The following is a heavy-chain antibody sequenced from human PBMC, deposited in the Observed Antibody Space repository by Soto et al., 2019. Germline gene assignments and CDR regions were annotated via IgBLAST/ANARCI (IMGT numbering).Heavy chain of an antibody. D-gene: IGHD4-17*01. CDR1: GYTFTGYY. V-gene: IGHV1-2*04. J-gene: IGHJ6*02. Sequence: ASVKVSCKASGYTFTGYYMHWVRQAPGQGLEWMGWINPNSGGTNYAQKFQGWVTMTRDTSISTAYMELSRLRSDDTAVYYCARDRINDYGGFYYYYGMDIWGQGTTVTVSS. CDR2: INPNSGGT. CDR3: ARDRINDYGGFYYYYGMDI.